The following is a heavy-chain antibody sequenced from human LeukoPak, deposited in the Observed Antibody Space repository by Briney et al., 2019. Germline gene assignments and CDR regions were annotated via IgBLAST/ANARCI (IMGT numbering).Heavy chain of an antibody. CDR3: AREQTTVTGDSYFYYMDV. CDR2: IYFSGSF. V-gene: IGHV4-59*01. Sequence: SETLSLTCTVSGGSISSYYWSWIRQPPGKGLEWIGYIYFSGSFNYNPSLKSRVTVSVDTSKNQFSLKLSSVTAADTAVYYCAREQTTVTGDSYFYYMDVWGKGTTVTVSS. CDR1: GGSISSYY. J-gene: IGHJ6*03. D-gene: IGHD4-17*01.